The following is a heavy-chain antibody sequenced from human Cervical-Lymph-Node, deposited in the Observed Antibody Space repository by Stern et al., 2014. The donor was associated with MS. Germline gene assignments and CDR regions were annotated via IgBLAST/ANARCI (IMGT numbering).Heavy chain of an antibody. V-gene: IGHV3-30*18. Sequence: VQLVESGGGVVQPEGSLRLSCVASGFTFRIFGMHWVRQVPGKGLECVAYISYDGSDIQYADSVKGRFTISRDNSENTLNLQMNSLRVDDTALYYCAKGGFEIWGQGTMVIVSS. CDR2: ISYDGSDI. CDR1: GFTFRIFG. J-gene: IGHJ3*02. CDR3: AKGGFEI.